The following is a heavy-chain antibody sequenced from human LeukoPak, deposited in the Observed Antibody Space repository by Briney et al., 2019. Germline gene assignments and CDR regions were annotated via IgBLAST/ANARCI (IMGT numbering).Heavy chain of an antibody. J-gene: IGHJ4*02. CDR1: GGSISIGGYS. CDR2: IYHSGST. CDR3: ARSLGGYCSGGSCYSFDY. D-gene: IGHD2-15*01. Sequence: SQTLSLTCAVSGGSISIGGYSWSWIRQPPGKGLEWIGYIYHSGSTNYNPSLKSRVTISVDKSKNQFSLNLTSVTAADTAVYYCARSLGGYCSGGSCYSFDYWGQGTLVTVSS. V-gene: IGHV4-30-2*01.